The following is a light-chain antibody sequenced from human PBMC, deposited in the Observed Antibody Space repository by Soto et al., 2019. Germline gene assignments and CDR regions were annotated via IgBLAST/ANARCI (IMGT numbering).Light chain of an antibody. J-gene: IGLJ3*02. CDR3: SSYTCSSTVV. V-gene: IGLV2-14*01. Sequence: QSALTQPASVSGSPGQSITISCSGTSRDVGSYNYVSWYQQRPGKAPRLMIYDVSDRPSGISIRFSGSKSGNTASLTISGLQAEDEADYFCSSYTCSSTVVFGGGTKLTVL. CDR2: DVS. CDR1: SRDVGSYNY.